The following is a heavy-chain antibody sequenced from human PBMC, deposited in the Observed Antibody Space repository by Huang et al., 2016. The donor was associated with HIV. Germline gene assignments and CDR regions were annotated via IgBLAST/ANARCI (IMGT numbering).Heavy chain of an antibody. D-gene: IGHD6-13*01. CDR1: GFDFSSYA. Sequence: QVQLGESGGGVVQPEKSLRLSCAASGFDFSSYAMNWVRQAPGKGRRWGAVKSKDGNNVYYSDAVKGRFIISRDNSKNTLYLQMNSLRGEDTAIYYCARGGILGTSWYRPFDYWGQGTLVTVSS. CDR3: ARGGILGTSWYRPFDY. J-gene: IGHJ4*02. CDR2: KSKDGNNV. V-gene: IGHV3-30-3*01.